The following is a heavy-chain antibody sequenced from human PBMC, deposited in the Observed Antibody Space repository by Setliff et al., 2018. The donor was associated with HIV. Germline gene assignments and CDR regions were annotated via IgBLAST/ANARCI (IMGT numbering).Heavy chain of an antibody. V-gene: IGHV4-39*01. Sequence: PSETLSLTCTVSGGSINSTSYYWGWIRQPPGNGLEWIGSIYHTGTTYYKPSLNSRVTISVDTSKNHFSLKLRSVTAADTAVYYCARHLLRGYIYIVFDYWGQGTLVTVSS. J-gene: IGHJ4*02. CDR2: IYHTGTT. CDR3: ARHLLRGYIYIVFDY. D-gene: IGHD5-18*01. CDR1: GGSINSTSYY.